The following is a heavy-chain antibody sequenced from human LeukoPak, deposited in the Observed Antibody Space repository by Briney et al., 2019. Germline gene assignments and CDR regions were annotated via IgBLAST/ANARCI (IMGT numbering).Heavy chain of an antibody. CDR2: IYYSGST. J-gene: IGHJ4*02. CDR3: ARSSRDGYNYYFDY. V-gene: IGHV4-39*07. CDR1: GGSISSSSYY. D-gene: IGHD5-24*01. Sequence: SETLSLTCTVSGGSISSSSYYWGWIRQPPGKGLEWIGSIYYSGSTYYNPSLKSRVTISVDTSKNQLSLKLSSVTAADTAVYYCARSSRDGYNYYFDYWGQGTLVTVSS.